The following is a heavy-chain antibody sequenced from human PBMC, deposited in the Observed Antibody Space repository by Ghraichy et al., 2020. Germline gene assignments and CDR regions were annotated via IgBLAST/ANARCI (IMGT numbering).Heavy chain of an antibody. CDR3: AKSLGGPNWFDP. D-gene: IGHD4-23*01. CDR1: GFTFSSYA. Sequence: GESLNISCAASGFTFSSYAMSWVRQAPGKGLEWVSAISGSGGSTYYADSVKGRFTISRDNSKNTLYLQMNSLRAEDTAVYYCAKSLGGPNWFDPWGQGTLVTVSS. J-gene: IGHJ5*02. CDR2: ISGSGGST. V-gene: IGHV3-23*01.